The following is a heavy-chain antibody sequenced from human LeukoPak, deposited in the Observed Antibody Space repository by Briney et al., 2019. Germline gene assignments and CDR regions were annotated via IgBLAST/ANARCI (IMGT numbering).Heavy chain of an antibody. D-gene: IGHD6-13*01. V-gene: IGHV1-8*01. J-gene: IGHJ6*02. CDR2: MNPSSGNT. CDR1: GYTFTSYD. CDR3: ARGLGSSWYEHYYYYGMDV. Sequence: GASVKVSCKASGYTFTSYDINWVRQATGQGLEWMGWMNPSSGNTGYAQKFQGRVTMTRNTSISTAYMELSSLRSEDTAVYYCARGLGSSWYEHYYYYGMDVWGQGTTVTVSS.